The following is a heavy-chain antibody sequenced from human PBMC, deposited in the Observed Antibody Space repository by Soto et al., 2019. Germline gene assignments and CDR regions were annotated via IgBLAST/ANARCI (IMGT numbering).Heavy chain of an antibody. V-gene: IGHV1-3*01. D-gene: IGHD3-10*01. J-gene: IGHJ6*03. CDR1: GYTFTSYA. CDR2: INAGNGNT. Sequence: VASVKVSCKASGYTFTSYAMHWVRQAPGQRLEWMGWINAGNGNTKYSQKFQGRVTITRDTSASTAYMELSSLRSEDTAVYYCARDKGNYYYYYMDVWGKGTTVTVSS. CDR3: ARDKGNYYYYYMDV.